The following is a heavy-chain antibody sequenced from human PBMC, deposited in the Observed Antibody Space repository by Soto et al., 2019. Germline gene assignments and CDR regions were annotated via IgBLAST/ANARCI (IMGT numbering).Heavy chain of an antibody. V-gene: IGHV4-34*01. Sequence: PSETLSLTCAVYGGSFSGYYWSWIRQPPGKGLEWIGEINHSRSTNYNPSLKSRVTISVDTSKNQFSLKLSSVTAADTAVYYCARAQYVWGSYRFDPWGQGTLVTVSS. CDR1: GGSFSGYY. CDR3: ARAQYVWGSYRFDP. D-gene: IGHD3-16*02. J-gene: IGHJ5*02. CDR2: INHSRST.